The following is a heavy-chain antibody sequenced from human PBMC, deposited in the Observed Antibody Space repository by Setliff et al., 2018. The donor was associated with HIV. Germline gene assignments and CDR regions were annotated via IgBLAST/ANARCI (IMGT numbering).Heavy chain of an antibody. CDR2: MNPNSGNT. V-gene: IGHV1-8*02. Sequence: ASVKVSCKASGYSFTGYYMHWVRQAPGQGLEWMGWMNPNSGNTAYAQRFKGRVTMTRNTSLSTAYMELSTLRSEDTAVYYCARGAPKTIQYTNWFDPWGPGTLVTVSS. CDR1: GYSFTGYY. CDR3: ARGAPKTIQYTNWFDP. D-gene: IGHD4-4*01. J-gene: IGHJ5*02.